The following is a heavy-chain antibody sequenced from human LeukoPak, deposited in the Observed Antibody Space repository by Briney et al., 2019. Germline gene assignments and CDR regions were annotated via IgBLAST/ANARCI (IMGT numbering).Heavy chain of an antibody. Sequence: SETLSLTCAVSGGSISSSNWWSWVRQPPGRGLEWIGEIYHSGSTNYNPPLKSRVTISVDTSKNQFSLKLSSVTAADTAVYYCARDLGDAYFDYWGQGTLVTVSS. CDR3: ARDLGDAYFDY. CDR1: GGSISSSNW. CDR2: IYHSGST. J-gene: IGHJ4*02. V-gene: IGHV4-4*02.